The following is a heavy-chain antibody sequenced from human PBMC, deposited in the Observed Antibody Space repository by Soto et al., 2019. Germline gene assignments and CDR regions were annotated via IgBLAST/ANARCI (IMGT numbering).Heavy chain of an antibody. CDR1: GFSLSTSGVG. Sequence: QITLKESGPTLVKPTQTLTLTCTFSGFSLSTSGVGVGWIRQPPGKALEWLALIYWDDDKRYSPSLKSRLTITKDTSKNQVVLTMTNMDPVDTATYYCAHSIAAASGIDYYYGMDVWGQGTTVTVSS. D-gene: IGHD6-13*01. V-gene: IGHV2-5*02. CDR3: AHSIAAASGIDYYYGMDV. CDR2: IYWDDDK. J-gene: IGHJ6*02.